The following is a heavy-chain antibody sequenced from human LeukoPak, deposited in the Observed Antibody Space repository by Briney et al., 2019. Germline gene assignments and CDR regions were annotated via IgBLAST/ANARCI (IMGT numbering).Heavy chain of an antibody. CDR1: GYTFTGYY. J-gene: IGHJ4*02. CDR3: ASGGCSGGSCSIAHLVGD. CDR2: INPNSGGT. Sequence: GASVKVSCKASGYTFTGYYMHWVRQAPGQGLEWMGWINPNSGGTNYAQKFQGRVTMTRDTSISTAYMELSRLRSDDTAVYYCASGGCSGGSCSIAHLVGDWGQGTLVTVSS. V-gene: IGHV1-2*02. D-gene: IGHD2-15*01.